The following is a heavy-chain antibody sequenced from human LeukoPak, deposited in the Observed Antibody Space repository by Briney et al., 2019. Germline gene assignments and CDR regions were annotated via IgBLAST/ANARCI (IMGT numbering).Heavy chain of an antibody. J-gene: IGHJ4*02. CDR2: IWYDGSNK. D-gene: IGHD6-13*01. CDR3: ARAGYSSSWYHSFDY. V-gene: IGHV3-33*01. Sequence: GGSLRLSCAASGFTFSSYGMHWVRQAPGKGLEWVAVIWYDGSNKYYADSVKGRFTISRDNSKNTLYLQMNSLRAEDTAVYYCARAGYSSSWYHSFDYWGRGTLVTVSS. CDR1: GFTFSSYG.